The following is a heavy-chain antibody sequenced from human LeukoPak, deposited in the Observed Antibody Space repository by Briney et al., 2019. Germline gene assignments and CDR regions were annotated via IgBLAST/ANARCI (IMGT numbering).Heavy chain of an antibody. CDR3: ARDGGWYGDYEREI. V-gene: IGHV4-4*07. J-gene: IGHJ4*02. CDR1: GGSISSYY. CDR2: IYTSGST. D-gene: IGHD4-17*01. Sequence: ETLSLTCTVSGGSISSYYWSWIRQPAGKGLEWIGRIYTSGSTNYNPSLKSRVTMSVDTSKNQFSLKLSSVTAADTAVYYCARDGGWYGDYEREIWGQGTLVTVSS.